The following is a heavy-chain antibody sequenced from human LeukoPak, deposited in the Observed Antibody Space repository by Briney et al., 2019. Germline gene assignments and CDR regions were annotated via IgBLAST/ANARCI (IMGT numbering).Heavy chain of an antibody. CDR1: GGSFSGYY. V-gene: IGHV4-34*01. CDR2: INHSGST. Sequence: SETLSLTCAVYGGSFSGYYWSWIRQPPGKGLEWIREINHSGSTNYNPSLKSRVTISVDTPKNQFSLKLSSVTAADTAVYYCARGRRFGYCSSTSCYQRVYYFDYWGQGTLVTVSS. CDR3: ARGRRFGYCSSTSCYQRVYYFDY. D-gene: IGHD2-2*01. J-gene: IGHJ4*02.